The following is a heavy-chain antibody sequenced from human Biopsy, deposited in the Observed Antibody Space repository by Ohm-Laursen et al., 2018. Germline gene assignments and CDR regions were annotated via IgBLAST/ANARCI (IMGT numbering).Heavy chain of an antibody. V-gene: IGHV6-1*01. CDR3: ARANSATGDNYFDP. CDR2: TYYRSKWSN. Sequence: QTLSLTCAISGDSVSSDIAAWNWIRQSPSRGLEWLGRTYYRSKWSNDYAPSVKSRITINPETSTNQISLQLQSMTPDDTALYYCARANSATGDNYFDPWGQGTLVIVSS. J-gene: IGHJ5*02. CDR1: GDSVSSDIAA. D-gene: IGHD7-27*01.